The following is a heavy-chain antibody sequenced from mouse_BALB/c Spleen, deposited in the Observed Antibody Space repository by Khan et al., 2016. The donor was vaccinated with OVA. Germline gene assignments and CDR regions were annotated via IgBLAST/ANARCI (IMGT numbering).Heavy chain of an antibody. CDR2: IDPANGNT. CDR1: GFNIKDTY. Sequence: VQLQQSGAELVKPGASVKLSCTASGFNIKDTYMHWVKQRPEQGLEWIGRIDPANGNTKYDPKFQGKATITADTSSNTAYLQLSSLTSEDTAAYYCARRRNYYGSLDYWGQGTTLTVSS. CDR3: ARRRNYYGSLDY. V-gene: IGHV14-3*02. D-gene: IGHD1-1*01. J-gene: IGHJ2*01.